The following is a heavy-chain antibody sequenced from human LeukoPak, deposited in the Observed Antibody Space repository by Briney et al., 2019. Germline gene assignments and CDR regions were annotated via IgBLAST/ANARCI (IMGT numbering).Heavy chain of an antibody. D-gene: IGHD2-2*02. CDR1: GFTFSSYS. Sequence: GGSLRLSCAASGFTFSSYSMNWVRQAPGKGLEWVSSISSSSSYIYYADSVKGRFTISRDNAKNSLYLQMNSLRSEDTAVYYCARDLLGHCSSTSCYSPQGPYYYYYGMDVWGQGTLVTVSS. J-gene: IGHJ6*02. CDR3: ARDLLGHCSSTSCYSPQGPYYYYYGMDV. V-gene: IGHV3-21*04. CDR2: ISSSSSYI.